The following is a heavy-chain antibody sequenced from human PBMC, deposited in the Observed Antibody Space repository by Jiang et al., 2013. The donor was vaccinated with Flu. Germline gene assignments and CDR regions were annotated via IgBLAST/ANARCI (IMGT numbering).Heavy chain of an antibody. Sequence: PGLVKPSETLSLTCTVSGGSISSYYWSWIRQPPGKGLEWIGYIYYSGSTNYNPSLKSRVTISVDTSKNQFSLKLSSVTAADTAVYYCARGHGVVIPEAWWFDPWGQGTLVTVSS. V-gene: IGHV4-59*01. CDR1: GGSISSYY. CDR3: ARGHGVVIPEAWWFDP. J-gene: IGHJ5*02. D-gene: IGHD3-3*01. CDR2: IYYSGST.